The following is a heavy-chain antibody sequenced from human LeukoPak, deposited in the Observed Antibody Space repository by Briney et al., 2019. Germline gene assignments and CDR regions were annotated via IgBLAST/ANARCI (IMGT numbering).Heavy chain of an antibody. J-gene: IGHJ3*02. D-gene: IGHD3-22*01. Sequence: PGGSLRLSCAASGFTFSSYGMHWVRQAPGKGLEWVAVIWYDGSNKYYAESVKGRFTISRDNSKNTVDLQMNSLRAEDTAVYYCARANYYDSSGYPGAFDIWGQGTMVTVSS. CDR2: IWYDGSNK. CDR3: ARANYYDSSGYPGAFDI. CDR1: GFTFSSYG. V-gene: IGHV3-33*01.